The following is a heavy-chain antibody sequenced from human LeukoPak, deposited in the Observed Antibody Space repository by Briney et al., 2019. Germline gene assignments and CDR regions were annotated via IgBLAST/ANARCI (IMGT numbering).Heavy chain of an antibody. CDR3: ARALTGFIPGN. V-gene: IGHV3-11*01. D-gene: IGHD3-9*01. CDR1: GFTVSSNY. J-gene: IGHJ4*02. CDR2: ISSSGTTI. Sequence: PGGSLRLSCAASGFTVSSNYMSWIRQAPVKGLEWVSYISSSGTTIYCADSVMGRFTISRDNAKNSLYLQMNSLRAEDTAVYYCARALTGFIPGNWGQGTLVTVSS.